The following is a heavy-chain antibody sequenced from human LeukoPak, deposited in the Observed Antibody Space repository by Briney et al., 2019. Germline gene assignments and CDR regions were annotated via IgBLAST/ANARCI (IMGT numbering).Heavy chain of an antibody. J-gene: IGHJ4*02. CDR2: ISSSSTFK. D-gene: IGHD3-22*01. CDR1: GFTFSNFW. Sequence: GGSLRLSCAASGFTFSNFWMSWVRQAPGKGLEWVSSISSSSTFKHYADSLKGRFTISRDNARNSLFLQMNSLRAEDTAVYYCARDSSIGYDRVNFDYWGQGTLVTVSS. V-gene: IGHV3-21*06. CDR3: ARDSSIGYDRVNFDY.